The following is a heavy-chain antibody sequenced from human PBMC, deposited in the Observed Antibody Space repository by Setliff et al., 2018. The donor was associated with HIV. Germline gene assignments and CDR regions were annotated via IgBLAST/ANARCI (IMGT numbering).Heavy chain of an antibody. CDR3: ARLGGICSGGSCTALAYTMDV. V-gene: IGHV5-51*01. CDR1: GYSFSSYW. Sequence: GESLKISCKGSGYSFSSYWIGWVRQMPGKGLEWMGIIYPGDSDTRYSPPFQGQVTISADKSISTAYLQCSSLKASDTAMYYCARLGGICSGGSCTALAYTMDVWGQGTTVTVSS. J-gene: IGHJ6*02. CDR2: IYPGDSDT. D-gene: IGHD2-15*01.